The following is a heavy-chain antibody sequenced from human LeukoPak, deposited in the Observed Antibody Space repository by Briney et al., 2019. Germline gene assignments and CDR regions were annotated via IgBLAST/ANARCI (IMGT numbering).Heavy chain of an antibody. CDR2: INPNSGGT. V-gene: IGHV1-2*02. CDR1: GYTFTGYY. J-gene: IGHJ3*02. Sequence: ASVKVSCKASGYTFTGYYMHWVRQAPGQGLEWMGWINPNSGGTNYAQKFQGRVTMTRDTSISTAYMELSRLRSDDTAVYYCASRLYSGGWYMNDAFDIWGQGTMVTVSS. D-gene: IGHD6-19*01. CDR3: ASRLYSGGWYMNDAFDI.